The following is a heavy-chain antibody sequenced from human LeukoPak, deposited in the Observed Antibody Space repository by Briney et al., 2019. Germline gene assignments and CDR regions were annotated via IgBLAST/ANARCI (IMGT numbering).Heavy chain of an antibody. V-gene: IGHV3-30*04. Sequence: GGSLRLSCAASGFTFSSYAMHWVRQAPGKGLEWVAVISYDGSNKYYADSVKGRFTISRDNSKNTLYLQMNSLRAEDTAVYYCAKVKYYDILTGYYSLAIGAFDIWGQGTMVTVSS. J-gene: IGHJ3*02. CDR2: ISYDGSNK. CDR3: AKVKYYDILTGYYSLAIGAFDI. D-gene: IGHD3-9*01. CDR1: GFTFSSYA.